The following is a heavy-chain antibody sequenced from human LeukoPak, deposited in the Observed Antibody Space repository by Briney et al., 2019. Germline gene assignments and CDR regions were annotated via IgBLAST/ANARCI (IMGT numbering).Heavy chain of an antibody. J-gene: IGHJ6*02. Sequence: SETLSLTCTVSGGSISAYFWSWIRQPAGKGPEWIGRIYTSGSTNYNPSLQSRVTLSLDTSKNQFSLKLSSVTAADTAVYYCARDRVESSGYYYYYGMDVWGQGTTVTVS. CDR3: ARDRVESSGYYYYYGMDV. CDR1: GGSISAYF. V-gene: IGHV4-4*07. CDR2: IYTSGST. D-gene: IGHD3-22*01.